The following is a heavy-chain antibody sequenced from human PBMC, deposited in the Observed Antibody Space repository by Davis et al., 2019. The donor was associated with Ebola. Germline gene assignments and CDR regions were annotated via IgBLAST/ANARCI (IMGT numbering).Heavy chain of an antibody. Sequence: ASVKVSCKASGYTFTSYGISWVRQAPGQGLEWLGWINTDTRNPTYAQGFTGRFVFSLDTSVSTAYLQISSLKAEDTAVYYCARAQYCSGGRCYSTYWGQGTLVSVSS. D-gene: IGHD2-15*01. CDR3: ARAQYCSGGRCYSTY. J-gene: IGHJ4*02. CDR2: INTDTRNP. CDR1: GYTFTSYG. V-gene: IGHV7-4-1*02.